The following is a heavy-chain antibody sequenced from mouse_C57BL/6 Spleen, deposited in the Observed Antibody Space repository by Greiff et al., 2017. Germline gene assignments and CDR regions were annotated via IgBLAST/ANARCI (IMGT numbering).Heavy chain of an antibody. Sequence: VHLVESGPGLVAPSQSLSITCTVSGFSLTSYGVDWVRQSPGKGLEWLGVIRGVGSTNYNSALNSRPSTSKDNTNSQVFLKMNSQHADDTAIYYWAGEDSSGPFAYWGQGTLVTVSA. D-gene: IGHD3-2*02. J-gene: IGHJ3*01. V-gene: IGHV2-6*01. CDR3: AGEDSSGPFAY. CDR1: GFSLTSYG. CDR2: IRGVGST.